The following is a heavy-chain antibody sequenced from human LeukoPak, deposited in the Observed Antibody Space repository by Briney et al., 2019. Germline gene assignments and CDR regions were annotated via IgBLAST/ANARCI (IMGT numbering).Heavy chain of an antibody. CDR2: VRGSDNST. J-gene: IGHJ4*02. CDR1: GFTFSSYS. V-gene: IGHV3-23*01. D-gene: IGHD2-8*01. Sequence: PGGSLRLSCEASGFTFSSYSMKWVRQAPGKGLEWVSGVRGSDNSTYYADSVKGRFTISRDNSKNTLYLQMNSLRAEDTAVYYCAKDDRVMSNWGQGTLVIVSS. CDR3: AKDDRVMSN.